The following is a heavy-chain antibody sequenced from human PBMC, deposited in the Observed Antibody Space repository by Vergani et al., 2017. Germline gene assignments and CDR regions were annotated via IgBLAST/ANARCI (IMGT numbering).Heavy chain of an antibody. D-gene: IGHD4-11*01. J-gene: IGHJ4*02. V-gene: IGHV4-39*01. CDR3: ARHGATVTPRYFDY. Sequence: QLQLQESGPGLVKPSETLSLTCTVSGGSISSSSYYWGWIRQPPGKGLEWIGSIYYSGSTYYNPSLKSRLTISVDPSKNQFSRKLRSVTASDTAVYYCARHGATVTPRYFDYWGQVTLVSVS. CDR2: IYYSGST. CDR1: GGSISSSSYY.